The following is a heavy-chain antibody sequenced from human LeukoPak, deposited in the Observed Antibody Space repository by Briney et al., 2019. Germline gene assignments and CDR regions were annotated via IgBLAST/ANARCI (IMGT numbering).Heavy chain of an antibody. CDR1: GFTFSSYG. V-gene: IGHV3-33*06. CDR3: AKDLGGGTPVY. CDR2: IWYDGSNK. D-gene: IGHD3-16*01. Sequence: PGESLKISCAASGFTFSSYGMHWVRQAPGKGLEWVAVIWYDGSNKYYADSVKGRFTISRDNSKNTLYLQMNSLRAEDTAVYYCAKDLGGGTPVYWGQGTLVTVSS. J-gene: IGHJ4*02.